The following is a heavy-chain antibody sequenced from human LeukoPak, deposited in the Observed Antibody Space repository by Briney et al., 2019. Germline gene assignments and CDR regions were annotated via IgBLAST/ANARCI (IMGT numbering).Heavy chain of an antibody. J-gene: IGHJ3*02. CDR3: ARGYPPAAISPWAFDI. CDR2: ISSSSSYI. Sequence: GGSLRLSCAASGFTFSSYSMNWVRQAPGKGLEWVSSISSSSSYIYYADSVKGRFTISRDNSKNTLYLQMNSLRAEDTAVYYCARGYPPAAISPWAFDICGQGTMVTVSS. D-gene: IGHD2-2*02. CDR1: GFTFSSYS. V-gene: IGHV3-21*01.